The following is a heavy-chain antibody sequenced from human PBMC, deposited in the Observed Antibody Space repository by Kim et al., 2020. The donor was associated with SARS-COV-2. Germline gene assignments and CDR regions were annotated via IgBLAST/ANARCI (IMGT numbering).Heavy chain of an antibody. D-gene: IGHD3-22*01. CDR3: ARVYLLKGSGYNQGLDY. Sequence: KGRFTTSRDNAKNSLYLQMNSLRAEDTAVYYCARVYLLKGSGYNQGLDYWGQGTLVTVSS. J-gene: IGHJ4*02. V-gene: IGHV3-48*03.